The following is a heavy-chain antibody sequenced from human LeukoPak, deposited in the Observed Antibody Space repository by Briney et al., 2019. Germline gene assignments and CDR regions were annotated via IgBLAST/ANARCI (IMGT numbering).Heavy chain of an antibody. V-gene: IGHV4-30-4*01. CDR3: AREGYYYDSSGYSSYYFDY. Sequence: SETRSLTCTVSGGSISSGDYYWSWIRQPPGKGLEWIGYIYYSGSTYYNPSLKSRVTISVDTSKNQFSLKLSSVTAADTAVYYCAREGYYYDSSGYSSYYFDYWGQGTLVTVSS. J-gene: IGHJ4*02. CDR1: GGSISSGDYY. D-gene: IGHD3-22*01. CDR2: IYYSGST.